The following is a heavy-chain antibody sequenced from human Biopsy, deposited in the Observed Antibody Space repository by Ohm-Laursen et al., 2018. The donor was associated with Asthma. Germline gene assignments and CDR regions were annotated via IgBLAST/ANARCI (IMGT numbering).Heavy chain of an antibody. CDR3: ARDVVWFREVGGMDV. D-gene: IGHD3-10*01. CDR2: ISYDGSTK. V-gene: IGHV3-30*03. CDR1: RFTYE. Sequence: SLRLSCAASRFTYEMHWVRQAPGKGLEWVAVISYDGSTKYSADSVKGRFIVSRDISKNILSLQMNGLRPEDTAVYYCARDVVWFREVGGMDVWGQGTTVTVSS. J-gene: IGHJ6*02.